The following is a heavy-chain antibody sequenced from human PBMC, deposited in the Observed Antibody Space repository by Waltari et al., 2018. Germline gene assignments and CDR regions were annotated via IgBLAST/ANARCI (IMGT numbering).Heavy chain of an antibody. CDR1: GGSISRSSYY. CDR2: MYYSGTT. J-gene: IGHJ5*02. Sequence: QLQLQESGPGLMKPSETLSLTCTVSGGSISRSSYYWGWTRQSPGKGLEWITSMYYSGTTDYDPTLERRVTISGDTSKNQFSLRLSSVTAADTAVYYCARHWKRNGYRFDPWGQGTLVTVSS. CDR3: ARHWKRNGYRFDP. D-gene: IGHD5-12*01. V-gene: IGHV4-39*01.